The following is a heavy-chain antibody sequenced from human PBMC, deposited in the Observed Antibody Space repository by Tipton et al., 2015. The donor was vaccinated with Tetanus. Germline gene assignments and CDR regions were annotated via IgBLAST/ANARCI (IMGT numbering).Heavy chain of an antibody. CDR2: ISSHSDLI. J-gene: IGHJ6*02. V-gene: IGHV3-48*02. CDR3: TRDGGYDPGTYYSEYGMDV. CDR1: GFSFNTYS. Sequence: GSLRLSCIASGFSFNTYSMNWVRQAPGKGLEWISYISSHSDLIYYADSVKGRFTISRDNAKSSLYLEMSSLRDDDTAMYFCTRDGGYDPGTYYSEYGMDVWGQGTPVRVSS. D-gene: IGHD3-10*01.